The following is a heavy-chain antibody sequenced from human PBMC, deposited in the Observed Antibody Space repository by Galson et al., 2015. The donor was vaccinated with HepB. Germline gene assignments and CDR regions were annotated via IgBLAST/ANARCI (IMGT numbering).Heavy chain of an antibody. V-gene: IGHV3-30*04. J-gene: IGHJ5*02. D-gene: IGHD6-13*01. Sequence: SLRLSCAASGFTFSSYAMHWVRQAPGKGLEWVAVISYDGSNKYYADSVKGRFTISRDNSKNTLYLQMNSLRAEDTAVYYCARDQQPAAAGQGGWFDPWGQGTLVTVSS. CDR1: GFTFSSYA. CDR2: ISYDGSNK. CDR3: ARDQQPAAAGQGGWFDP.